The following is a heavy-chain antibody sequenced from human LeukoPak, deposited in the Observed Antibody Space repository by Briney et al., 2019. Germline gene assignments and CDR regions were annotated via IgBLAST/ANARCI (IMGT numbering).Heavy chain of an antibody. CDR1: GGSFSGYY. V-gene: IGHV4-34*01. CDR3: ARGLADCSSTSCYVDY. J-gene: IGHJ4*02. Sequence: SETLSLTCAVYGGSFSGYYWSWIRQPPGKGLEWIGEINHSESTNYNPSLKSRVTISVDTSKNQFSLKLSSVTAADTAVYYCARGLADCSSTSCYVDYWGQGTLVTVSS. CDR2: INHSEST. D-gene: IGHD2-2*01.